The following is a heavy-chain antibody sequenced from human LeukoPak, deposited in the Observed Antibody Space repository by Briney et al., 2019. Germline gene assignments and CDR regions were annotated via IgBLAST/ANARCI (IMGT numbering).Heavy chain of an antibody. D-gene: IGHD2-15*01. CDR3: ARASDIVYYFDY. Sequence: ASVKVSCKASGYTFTSYYMHWVRQAPGQGLEWMGIVNPSGGSSSYAQKFQGRVTMTRDTSTSTVYMELSSLRSEDTAVYYCARASDIVYYFDYWGQGTLVTVSS. CDR1: GYTFTSYY. V-gene: IGHV1-46*01. J-gene: IGHJ4*02. CDR2: VNPSGGSS.